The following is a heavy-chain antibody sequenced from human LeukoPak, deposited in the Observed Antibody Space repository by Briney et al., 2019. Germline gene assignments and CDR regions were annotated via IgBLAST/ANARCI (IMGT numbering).Heavy chain of an antibody. V-gene: IGHV5-51*01. CDR3: ARRGYSYGYVLPFDY. CDR2: IYPGDFDT. J-gene: IGHJ4*02. Sequence: GESLKISCKGSGYSFTSYWIGWVRQMPGKGLEWMGIIYPGDFDTRYSPSFQGQVTISADKSISTAYLQWSSLKASDTAMYYCARRGYSYGYVLPFDYWGQGTLVTVSS. D-gene: IGHD5-18*01. CDR1: GYSFTSYW.